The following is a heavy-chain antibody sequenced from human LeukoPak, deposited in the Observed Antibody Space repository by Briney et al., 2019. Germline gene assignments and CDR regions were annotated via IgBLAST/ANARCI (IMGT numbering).Heavy chain of an antibody. Sequence: PSETLSLTCAVYGGSFSGYYWSWIRQPPGKVLEWIGEINHSGSTNYNPSLKSRVTISVDTSKNQFSLKLSSVTAADTAVYYCARASYCSGGSCSYYYYYYMDVWGKGTTVTASS. CDR1: GGSFSGYY. D-gene: IGHD2-15*01. CDR3: ARASYCSGGSCSYYYYYYMDV. CDR2: INHSGST. J-gene: IGHJ6*03. V-gene: IGHV4-34*01.